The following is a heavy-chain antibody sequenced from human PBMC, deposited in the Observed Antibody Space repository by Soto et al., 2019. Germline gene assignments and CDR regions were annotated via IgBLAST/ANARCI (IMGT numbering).Heavy chain of an antibody. CDR1: GFTFSSYS. Sequence: GGSLRLSCAASGFTFSSYSMNWVRQAPGKGLEWVSSISSSSSYIYYADSVKGRFTISRDNAKNSLYLQMNSLRAEDTVEYYGGRDLTGGSYFDYWGQGTLVTVSS. D-gene: IGHD3-16*01. J-gene: IGHJ4*02. V-gene: IGHV3-21*01. CDR3: GRDLTGGSYFDY. CDR2: ISSSSSYI.